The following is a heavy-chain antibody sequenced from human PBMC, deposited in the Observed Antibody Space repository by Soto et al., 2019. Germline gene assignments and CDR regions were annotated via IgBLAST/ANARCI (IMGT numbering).Heavy chain of an antibody. CDR2: IYYSGST. CDR3: ARCPITMIVVVPPDY. CDR1: GGSISSGGYY. V-gene: IGHV4-31*03. Sequence: SETLSLTCTVSGGSISSGGYYWSWIRQHPGKGLEWIGYIYYSGSTYYNPSLKSRVTISVDTSKNQFSLKLSSVTAADTAVYYCARCPITMIVVVPPDYWGQGTLVTVS. J-gene: IGHJ4*02. D-gene: IGHD3-22*01.